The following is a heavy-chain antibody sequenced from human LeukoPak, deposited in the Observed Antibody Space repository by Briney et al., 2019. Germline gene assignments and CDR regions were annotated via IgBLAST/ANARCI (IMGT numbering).Heavy chain of an antibody. Sequence: PGGSLRLSCAASGFTFSTYAMHWVGQAPGKGLEYISGINDNGDITYYANSVKGRFTISRDNSKNTLFLQMGSLKTEDMAVYFCARERIATPSLHPWGQGILVTVSS. CDR1: GFTFSTYA. J-gene: IGHJ5*02. D-gene: IGHD2-15*01. CDR3: ARERIATPSLHP. V-gene: IGHV3-64*01. CDR2: INDNGDIT.